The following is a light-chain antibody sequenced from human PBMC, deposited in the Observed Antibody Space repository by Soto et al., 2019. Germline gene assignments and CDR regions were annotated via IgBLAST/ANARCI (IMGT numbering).Light chain of an antibody. CDR2: DVN. Sequence: QSVLTQPASVSGSPGQSITISCTGTSSDVGGYNFVSWYQQHPGKAPKLMIYDVNNRPSGVSNRFSGSKSGNTASLTISGLQADDEADYYCSSYTSSSTYVFGTGTRSPS. CDR3: SSYTSSSTYV. J-gene: IGLJ1*01. CDR1: SSDVGGYNF. V-gene: IGLV2-14*03.